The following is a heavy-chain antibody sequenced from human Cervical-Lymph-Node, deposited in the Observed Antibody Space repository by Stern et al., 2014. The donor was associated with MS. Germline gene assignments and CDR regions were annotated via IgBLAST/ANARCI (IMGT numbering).Heavy chain of an antibody. D-gene: IGHD2-15*01. CDR3: AREGEYCSGSRCYPFLDY. J-gene: IGHJ4*02. V-gene: IGHV4-59*01. CDR1: GGSLRSYY. Sequence: VQLVESGPGLVKPSETLSLTCTVSGGSLRSYYWNWIRQAPGKGLEWLGFIFHTGSVNYIPSLSSRVARSVDTSKNQFSLTVSSVTAADTAVYYCAREGEYCSGSRCYPFLDYWGQGTLVTVSS. CDR2: IFHTGSV.